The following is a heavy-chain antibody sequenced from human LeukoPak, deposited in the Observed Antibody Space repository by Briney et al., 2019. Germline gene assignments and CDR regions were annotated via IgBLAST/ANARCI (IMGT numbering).Heavy chain of an antibody. CDR3: ASLSQYPSAWFDP. V-gene: IGHV3-21*01. CDR1: GFTFSSYS. Sequence: GGSLRLSCAVSGFTFSSYSMNWVRQAPGKGLEWVSSISSSSSYIYYADSVRGRFTISRDNTKNMLYLQMNSLTAEDTAMYYCASLSQYPSAWFDPWGQGTLVTVSS. D-gene: IGHD2/OR15-2a*01. CDR2: ISSSSSYI. J-gene: IGHJ5*02.